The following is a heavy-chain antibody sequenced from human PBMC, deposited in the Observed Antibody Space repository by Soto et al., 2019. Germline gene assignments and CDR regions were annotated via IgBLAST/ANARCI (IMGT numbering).Heavy chain of an antibody. Sequence: EVQLVESGGGLVQPGGSLRLSCAASGFTFSSYWMSWVRQAPGKGLEWVANIKQDGSEKYYVDSVKGRFTISRDNAKNSLFLQMNSLRAEDTAVYYCAKDLRLVPIRLWGATNWFDPCGQGTLVTVSS. J-gene: IGHJ5*02. V-gene: IGHV3-7*01. CDR3: AKDLRLVPIRLWGATNWFDP. CDR1: GFTFSSYW. D-gene: IGHD6-19*01. CDR2: IKQDGSEK.